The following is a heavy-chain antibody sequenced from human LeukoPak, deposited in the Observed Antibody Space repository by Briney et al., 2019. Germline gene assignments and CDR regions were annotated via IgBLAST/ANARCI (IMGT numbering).Heavy chain of an antibody. CDR1: GFTFSSCA. V-gene: IGHV3-23*01. CDR2: ISGSGGST. J-gene: IGHJ4*02. Sequence: SGGSLRLSCAASGFTFSSCAMSWVRQAPGKGLEWVSAISGSGGSTYYADSVKGRFTISRDNSKNTLYLQMNSLRAEDTAVYYCAKGGAAAGPRTFDYWGQGTLVTVSS. CDR3: AKGGAAAGPRTFDY. D-gene: IGHD6-13*01.